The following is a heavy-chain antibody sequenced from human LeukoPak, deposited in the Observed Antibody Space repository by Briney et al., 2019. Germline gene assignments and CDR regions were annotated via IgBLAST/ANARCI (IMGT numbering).Heavy chain of an antibody. D-gene: IGHD6-13*01. CDR1: GGSISTHY. V-gene: IGHV4-4*07. CDR3: ARGQQLAPFDA. CDR2: IYGSGGT. J-gene: IGHJ5*02. Sequence: MPSETLSLTCTVSGGSISTHYYSWIRQPAGKGLEWIGRIYGSGGTNYNPSLMSRVTMSLDTSKNRFSLKLSSVNAADTAVYYCARGQQLAPFDAWGQGTLVTVSS.